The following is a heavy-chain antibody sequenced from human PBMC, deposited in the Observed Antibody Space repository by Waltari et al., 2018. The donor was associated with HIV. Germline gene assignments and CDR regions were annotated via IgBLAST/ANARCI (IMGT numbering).Heavy chain of an antibody. Sequence: HLVQSGGGFTQPGRSLRLSCAASGFIFSDYPMSWFRQAPGKGLEWVGFIRSKAYGETAEDAAALEGRFTISRDDSRGIGYLQMDGLKSEDTGVYYCTKGGGKSPGLSVWGQGTTVTVSS. CDR2: IRSKAYGETA. V-gene: IGHV3-49*03. CDR1: GFIFSDYP. CDR3: TKGGGKSPGLSV. J-gene: IGHJ6*02. D-gene: IGHD3-16*01.